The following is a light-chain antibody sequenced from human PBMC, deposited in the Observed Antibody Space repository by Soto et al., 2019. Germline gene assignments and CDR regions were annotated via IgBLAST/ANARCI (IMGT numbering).Light chain of an antibody. V-gene: IGLV1-40*01. J-gene: IGLJ1*01. CDR2: ANT. CDR1: SSNIGADYD. CDR3: QSYDSTLNGYV. Sequence: QSVLTRPPSVSGAPGQGVTISCTGSSSNIGADYDVHWYQQLPGTAPKLLIYANTNRPSGVPDRFSGSKSGTSGSLAISGLQAEDEADYYCQSYDSTLNGYVFGTGTKVTVL.